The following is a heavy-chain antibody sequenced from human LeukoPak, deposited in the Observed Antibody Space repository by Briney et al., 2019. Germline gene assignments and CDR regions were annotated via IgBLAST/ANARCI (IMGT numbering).Heavy chain of an antibody. J-gene: IGHJ4*02. D-gene: IGHD1-26*01. CDR3: ARRHTVGANIDY. CDR2: IYYSGST. CDR1: GGSISSSSYY. Sequence: SETLSLTCTVSGGSISSSSYYWGWIRQPPGKGLEWIGSIYYSGSTYYNPSLKSRVTISVDTSKNQFSLKLSSVTAADTAVYYCARRHTVGANIDYWGQGTLVTVSS. V-gene: IGHV4-39*01.